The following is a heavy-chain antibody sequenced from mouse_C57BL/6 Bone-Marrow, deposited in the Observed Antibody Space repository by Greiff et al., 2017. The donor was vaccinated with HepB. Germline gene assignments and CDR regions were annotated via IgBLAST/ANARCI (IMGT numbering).Heavy chain of an antibody. V-gene: IGHV2-2*01. CDR1: GFSLTSYG. CDR3: ASLYYSNYVGYFDV. CDR2: IWSGGST. D-gene: IGHD2-5*01. Sequence: VKVVESGPGLVQPSQSLSITCTVSGFSLTSYGVHWVRQSPGKGLEWLGVIWSGGSTDYNAAFISRLSISKDNSKSQVFFKMNSLQADDTAIYYCASLYYSNYVGYFDVWGTGTTVTVSS. J-gene: IGHJ1*03.